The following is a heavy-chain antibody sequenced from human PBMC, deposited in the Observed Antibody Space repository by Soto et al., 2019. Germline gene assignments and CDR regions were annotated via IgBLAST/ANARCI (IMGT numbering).Heavy chain of an antibody. V-gene: IGHV3-33*01. CDR3: ASGDRRYCSSTSCYYHYYMAV. D-gene: IGHD2-2*01. Sequence: GGSLRLACAASGFTFSSYGMHWVRQAPGKGLEWVAVIWYDGSNKYYADSVKGRFTISRDNSKNTLYLQMNSLRAEDTAVYYCASGDRRYCSSTSCYYHYYMAVWGKGTTVTVSS. CDR2: IWYDGSNK. J-gene: IGHJ6*03. CDR1: GFTFSSYG.